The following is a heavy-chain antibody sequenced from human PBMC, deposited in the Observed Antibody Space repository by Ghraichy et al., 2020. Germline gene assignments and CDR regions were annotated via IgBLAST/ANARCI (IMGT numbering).Heavy chain of an antibody. CDR2: AHSSGSA. Sequence: SDTLSLTCTVSGGSLTTFYWSWIRQPPGKGLQWIGFAHSSGSAYYNRSLKSRVTISVDTSQNQFSLRVTSLTAADPAVYYCARRHGYSGSMDYWGQGTLGSVSS. D-gene: IGHD5-12*01. CDR3: ARRHGYSGSMDY. J-gene: IGHJ4*02. CDR1: GGSLTTFY. V-gene: IGHV4-59*07.